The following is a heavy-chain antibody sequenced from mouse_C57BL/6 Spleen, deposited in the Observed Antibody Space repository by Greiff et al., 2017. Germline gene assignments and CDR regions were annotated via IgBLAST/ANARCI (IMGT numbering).Heavy chain of an antibody. CDR2: INPGSGGT. V-gene: IGHV1-54*01. CDR3: ALSTMVTNAWFAY. CDR1: GYAFTNYL. J-gene: IGHJ3*01. Sequence: QVQLKQSGAELVRPGTSVKVSCKASGYAFTNYLIEWVKQRPGQGLEWIGVINPGSGGTNYNEKFKGKATLTADKSSSTAYMQLSSLTSEDSAVYFCALSTMVTNAWFAYWGQGTLVTVSA. D-gene: IGHD2-1*01.